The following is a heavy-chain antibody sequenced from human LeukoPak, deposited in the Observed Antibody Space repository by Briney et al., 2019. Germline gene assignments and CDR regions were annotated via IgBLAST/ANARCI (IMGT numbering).Heavy chain of an antibody. V-gene: IGHV3-20*04. J-gene: IGHJ4*02. D-gene: IGHD4-17*01. Sequence: GGSLRLSCAASGFTFGNYGMSWVRHAPGKGLEWVSGINWNGGSTGYADSVEGRFTIFRDNAKNSQYLQMNSLRVEDTALYYCARAQTYGDSRLLLDYWGQGTLVTVSS. CDR3: ARAQTYGDSRLLLDY. CDR1: GFTFGNYG. CDR2: INWNGGST.